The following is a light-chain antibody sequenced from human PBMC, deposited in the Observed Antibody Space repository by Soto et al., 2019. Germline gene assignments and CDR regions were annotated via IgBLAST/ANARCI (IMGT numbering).Light chain of an antibody. CDR3: QQYNSYWT. CDR2: GAS. CDR1: QSVSRN. V-gene: IGKV3D-15*01. J-gene: IGKJ1*01. Sequence: EIVMTQSPATLSVSPGERATLSCRASQSVSRNLAWYQQKPGQAPRLLIYGASTRATGIPERFSGSGSGTEFTLTISSLQPDDFATYYCQQYNSYWTFGQGTKVDIK.